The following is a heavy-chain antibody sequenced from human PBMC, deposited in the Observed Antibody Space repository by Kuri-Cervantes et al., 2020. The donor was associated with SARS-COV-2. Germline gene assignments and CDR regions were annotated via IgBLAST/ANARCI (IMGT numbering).Heavy chain of an antibody. CDR3: ANTPMVQVVIISEWIDY. V-gene: IGHV3-23*01. Sequence: GGSLRLSCAASGLTFSSYAMSWVRQAPGKGLEWVAAISGSGGSTYYADSVKGRFTISRDNSKNTLYLQMNSLRAEDTAVYYCANTPMVQVVIISEWIDYWGQGTLVTVSS. CDR1: GLTFSSYA. CDR2: ISGSGGST. J-gene: IGHJ4*02. D-gene: IGHD3-10*01.